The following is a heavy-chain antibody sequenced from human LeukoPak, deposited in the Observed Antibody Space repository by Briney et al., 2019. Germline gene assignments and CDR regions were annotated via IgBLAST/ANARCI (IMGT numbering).Heavy chain of an antibody. J-gene: IGHJ6*02. Sequence: ASVKVSCKASGYTFTSYGISWVRRAPGQGLEWMGWISVYNGSTNYAQKLQGRVTMTTDTSTSTGYMELRSLRSDDTAVYYCARVPAAPYYYYGMDVWGQGTTVTVSS. CDR1: GYTFTSYG. V-gene: IGHV1-18*01. D-gene: IGHD2-2*01. CDR2: ISVYNGST. CDR3: ARVPAAPYYYYGMDV.